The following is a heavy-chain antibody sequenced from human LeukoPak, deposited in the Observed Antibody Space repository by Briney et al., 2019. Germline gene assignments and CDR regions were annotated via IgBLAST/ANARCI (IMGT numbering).Heavy chain of an antibody. J-gene: IGHJ4*02. CDR2: IRKDGSDK. CDR1: GFTLSTYW. D-gene: IGHD2-2*01. V-gene: IGHV3-7*01. CDR3: ASEYCGCSSCAKLGY. Sequence: GGSRRLSCAASGFTLSTYWMSWVRQAPGKGLEWVAYIRKDGSDKYYVDSVRGRFTLSTDTAKNSLYLQMDSLRAEDTAVYYCASEYCGCSSCAKLGYWGQGTLVTVSS.